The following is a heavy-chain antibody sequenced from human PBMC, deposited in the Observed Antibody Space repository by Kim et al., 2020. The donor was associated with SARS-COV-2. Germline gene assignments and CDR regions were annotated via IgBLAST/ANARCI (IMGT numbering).Heavy chain of an antibody. CDR2: INTNTGNP. CDR1: GYTFTSYA. J-gene: IGHJ3*02. V-gene: IGHV7-4-1*02. D-gene: IGHD6-19*01. CDR3: ARDSVAGPQWDAFDI. Sequence: ASVKVSCKASGYTFTSYAMNWVRQAPGQGLEWMGWINTNTGNPTYAQGFTGRFVFSLDTSVSTAYLQISSLKAEDTAVYYCARDSVAGPQWDAFDIWGQGTMVTVSS.